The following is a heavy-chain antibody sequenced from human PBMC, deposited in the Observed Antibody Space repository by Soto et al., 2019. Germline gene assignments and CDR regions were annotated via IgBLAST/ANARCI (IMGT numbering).Heavy chain of an antibody. CDR1: RYTFTSFD. V-gene: IGHV1-8*01. CDR3: ARVLAAAGTGY. J-gene: IGHJ4*02. D-gene: IGHD6-13*01. CDR2: MNPNSGNT. Sequence: QVQLVQSGAEVKKPGATVKVSCKASRYTFTSFDINWVRQATGQGLEWMGWMNPNSGNTGSAQKFQAQVTMTRNPAISPAHMEQSSLTSYNTAVYYCARVLAAAGTGYWGQGTLVTVSS.